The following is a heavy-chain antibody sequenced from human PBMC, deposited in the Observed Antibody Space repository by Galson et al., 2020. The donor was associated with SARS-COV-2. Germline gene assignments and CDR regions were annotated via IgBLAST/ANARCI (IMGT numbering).Heavy chain of an antibody. J-gene: IGHJ6*02. V-gene: IGHV5-51*01. D-gene: IGHD4-17*01. Sequence: GESLKISCPRSRYSFNIYWIAWVRQMPGKGLEWMGIIYPDASTTIYSPSFPGQVTISADKSISTAYLQWSSLKASDTAIYYCARPSGDNSYYYGMDVWGQGTTITVSS. CDR2: IYPDASTT. CDR3: ARPSGDNSYYYGMDV. CDR1: RYSFNIYW.